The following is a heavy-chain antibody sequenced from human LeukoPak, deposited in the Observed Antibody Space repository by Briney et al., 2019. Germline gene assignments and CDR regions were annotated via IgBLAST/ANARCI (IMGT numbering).Heavy chain of an antibody. CDR2: INHSGST. Sequence: PSETLSLTCAVYGGSFSGYYWSWIRQPPGKGLEWIGEINHSGSTNYNPSLKSRVTISVDTSKNQFSLNLSSVPAADTAVYYCASSPAKDFDYWGQGTLVTVSS. V-gene: IGHV4-34*01. CDR3: ASSPAKDFDY. CDR1: GGSFSGYY. J-gene: IGHJ4*02.